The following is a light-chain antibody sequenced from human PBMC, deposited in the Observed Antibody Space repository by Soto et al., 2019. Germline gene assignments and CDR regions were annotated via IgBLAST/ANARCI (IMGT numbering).Light chain of an antibody. Sequence: EIVLTQSPGTLSLSPGERATLSCRASQSFSSSYLAWYQQKPGQAPGLLISGASTRATGIPDRFSGSGSGTDFTLTISRLEPEDFSVYYCHQYGTSSWTFGQGTKVEIK. CDR1: QSFSSSY. CDR2: GAS. CDR3: HQYGTSSWT. J-gene: IGKJ1*01. V-gene: IGKV3-20*01.